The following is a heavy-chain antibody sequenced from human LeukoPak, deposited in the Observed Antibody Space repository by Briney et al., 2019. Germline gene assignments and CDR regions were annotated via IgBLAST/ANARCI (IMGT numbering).Heavy chain of an antibody. V-gene: IGHV3-7*01. CDR1: GFIFKKSW. Sequence: PGGSLRLSCAGSGFIFKKSWMTWVRQAPGKGLEWVANINHDGEEKYYADSVRGRFTISRDNARNSIFLQMNSLRGDDTAVYYCAREGGYDYAEVGYWGHGTLVIVSS. CDR3: AREGGYDYAEVGY. J-gene: IGHJ4*01. CDR2: INHDGEEK. D-gene: IGHD3-16*01.